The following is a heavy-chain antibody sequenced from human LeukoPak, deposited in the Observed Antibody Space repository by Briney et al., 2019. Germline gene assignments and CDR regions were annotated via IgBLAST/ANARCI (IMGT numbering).Heavy chain of an antibody. Sequence: SETLSLTCAVSGGSISSSNWWSWVRQPPGKGLEGTGEIYHSGSTNYNSSLKSRVTISVDNSKNQFSLKLSSVPPADTAVYSCARVTYNGYDSHFDYWGQGTLVTVYS. CDR2: IYHSGST. CDR3: ARVTYNGYDSHFDY. CDR1: GGSISSSNW. J-gene: IGHJ4*02. V-gene: IGHV4-4*02. D-gene: IGHD5-12*01.